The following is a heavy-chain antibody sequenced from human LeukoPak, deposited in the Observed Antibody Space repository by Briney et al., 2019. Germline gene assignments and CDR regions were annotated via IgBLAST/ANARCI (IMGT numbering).Heavy chain of an antibody. J-gene: IGHJ6*04. CDR1: GYSFTSYW. D-gene: IGHD4-17*01. Sequence: GESLKISCKGSGYSFTSYWIGWVRQMPGKGLEWMGIIYPGDSDTRYSPSFQGPVTISADKSISTAYLQWSSLKASDTAMYYCARQLTTVTTRLYYYYGMDVWGKGTTVTVSS. CDR3: ARQLTTVTTRLYYYYGMDV. CDR2: IYPGDSDT. V-gene: IGHV5-51*01.